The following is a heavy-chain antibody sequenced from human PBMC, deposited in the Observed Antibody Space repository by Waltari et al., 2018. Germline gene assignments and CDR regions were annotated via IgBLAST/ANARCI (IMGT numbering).Heavy chain of an antibody. J-gene: IGHJ5*02. Sequence: QVQLVQSGAEVKKPGASVKVSCKASGYTFTGYYMHWVRQAPGQGLEWMGWINPNRGGTNYAQKFQGRVTMTRDTSISTAYMELSRLRSDDTAVYYCARDEVAAAAGENWFDPWGQGTLVTVSS. V-gene: IGHV1-2*02. D-gene: IGHD6-13*01. CDR2: INPNRGGT. CDR3: ARDEVAAAAGENWFDP. CDR1: GYTFTGYY.